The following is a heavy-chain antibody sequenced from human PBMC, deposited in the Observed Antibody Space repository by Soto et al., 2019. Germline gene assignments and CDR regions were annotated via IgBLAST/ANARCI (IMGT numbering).Heavy chain of an antibody. D-gene: IGHD6-13*01. CDR2: ISYDGSNK. V-gene: IGHV3-30*03. J-gene: IGHJ5*02. CDR1: GFTFSNYG. Sequence: QVQLVESGGGVVQPGRSLRLSCAASGFTFSNYGMHWVRQAPGKGLEWVAVISYDGSNKHYADSVKGRFTISRDNAKNTLYLQLNGLRAEDTAIYYCATGSSSSWYGGHDPWGQGTLVTVSS. CDR3: ATGSSSSWYGGHDP.